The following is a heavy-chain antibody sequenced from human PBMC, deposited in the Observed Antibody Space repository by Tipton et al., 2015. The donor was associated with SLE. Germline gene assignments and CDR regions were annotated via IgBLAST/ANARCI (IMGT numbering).Heavy chain of an antibody. J-gene: IGHJ4*02. Sequence: LRLSCTVSGGSISSYYWSWIRQPPGKGLEWIGYIYYSGSTNYNPSLKSRVTISEDSSKNQFSLKLSSVTAADTAVYYCARGTDYGDYVFDYWGQGTLVTVSS. D-gene: IGHD4-17*01. CDR2: IYYSGST. CDR3: ARGTDYGDYVFDY. V-gene: IGHV4-59*08. CDR1: GGSISSYY.